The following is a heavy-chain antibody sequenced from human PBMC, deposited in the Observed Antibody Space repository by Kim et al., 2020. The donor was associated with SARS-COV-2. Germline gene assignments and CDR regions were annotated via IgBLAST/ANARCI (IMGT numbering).Heavy chain of an antibody. J-gene: IGHJ3*02. Sequence: SVKNWFTISRDSSKNTAYLQMNSLKTEDTAVYYCTRVSPIAGGWYDAFDIWGQGTMVTVSS. D-gene: IGHD6-19*01. V-gene: IGHV3-73*01. CDR3: TRVSPIAGGWYDAFDI.